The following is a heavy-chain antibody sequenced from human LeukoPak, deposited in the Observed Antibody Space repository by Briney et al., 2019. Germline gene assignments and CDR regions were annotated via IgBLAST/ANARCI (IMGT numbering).Heavy chain of an antibody. Sequence: GGSLRLSCAASGFTFSNAWMSWVRQAPGKGLEWVGRIKSKTDGGTTVYAAPVKGRFTISRDDSKNTLYLQMNSLKTEDTAVYYCTTMTTLTTTDYWGQGTLVTVSS. J-gene: IGHJ4*02. CDR2: IKSKTDGGTT. D-gene: IGHD4-11*01. CDR3: TTMTTLTTTDY. V-gene: IGHV3-15*01. CDR1: GFTFSNAW.